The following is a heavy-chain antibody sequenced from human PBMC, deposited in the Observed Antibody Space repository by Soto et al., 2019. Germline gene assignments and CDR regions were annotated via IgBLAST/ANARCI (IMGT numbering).Heavy chain of an antibody. Sequence: EVQLLESGGGVVQPGGSLRLSCAASGFTFSDYAMSWVRQTPGKGLQWVSGVGGSDDDKHYADSVRGRFIVSRDNSKNTLYLQMNSLRADDTAIYYCAKDATSFNGEWDPLDMWGQGTEVTVSS. V-gene: IGHV3-23*01. D-gene: IGHD4-17*01. CDR3: AKDATSFNGEWDPLDM. CDR1: GFTFSDYA. J-gene: IGHJ3*02. CDR2: VGGSDDDK.